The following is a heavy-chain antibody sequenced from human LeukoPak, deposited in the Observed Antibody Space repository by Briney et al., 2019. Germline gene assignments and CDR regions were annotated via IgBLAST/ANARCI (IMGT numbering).Heavy chain of an antibody. CDR3: ARAFTMVRGVIIGPTYY. D-gene: IGHD3-10*01. Sequence: ASVKVSCKASGYTFTGYYMHWVRQAPGQGLEWMGRINPNSGGTNYAQKFQGRVTMTRDTSIRTAYMELSRLRSDDTAVYYCARAFTMVRGVIIGPTYYWGQGTLVTVSS. J-gene: IGHJ4*02. CDR2: INPNSGGT. V-gene: IGHV1-2*06. CDR1: GYTFTGYY.